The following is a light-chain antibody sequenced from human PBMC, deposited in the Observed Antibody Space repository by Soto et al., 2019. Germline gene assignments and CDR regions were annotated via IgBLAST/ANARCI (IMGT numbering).Light chain of an antibody. CDR3: SSYAGINSMI. V-gene: IGLV2-8*01. J-gene: IGLJ2*01. CDR2: EVT. CDR1: SSDVGGYDY. Sequence: QSVLTQPPSASGSPGQSVTISCTGTSSDVGGYDYVSWYQQQSGKAPKLLIYEVTKRPSGVPDRFSGSKSGNTASLTVSGLQAEDEADYYCSSYAGINSMIFGPGTKVTVL.